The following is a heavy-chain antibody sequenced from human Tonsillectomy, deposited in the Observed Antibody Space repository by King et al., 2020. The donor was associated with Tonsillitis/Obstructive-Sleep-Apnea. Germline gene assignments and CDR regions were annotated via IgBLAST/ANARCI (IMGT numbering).Heavy chain of an antibody. CDR3: ARASESFDI. J-gene: IGHJ3*02. CDR2: IDHSGST. V-gene: IGHV4-34*01. Sequence: VQLQQWAAGLLKPSETLSLTCAVYGGSFGGYYWRWIRQPPGKGLEWSGEIDHSGSTNYNPSLESRVTISVDTSKNLFSLKLTSVTAADTAVYYGARASESFDIWGQGTMVTVSS. D-gene: IGHD6-6*01. CDR1: GGSFGGYY.